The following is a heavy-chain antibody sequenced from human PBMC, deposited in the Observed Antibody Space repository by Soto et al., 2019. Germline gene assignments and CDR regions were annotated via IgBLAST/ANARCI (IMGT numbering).Heavy chain of an antibody. CDR2: IYYSGST. D-gene: IGHD3-9*01. Sequence: SETLSLTCTVSGGSISSSSYYWGWIRQPPGKGLEWIGSIYYSGSTYYNPSLESRVTMSVDTSKNQFSLKLTSVTVADTAVYFCARADYEILTGSYAMDVWGQGTTVTVSS. CDR1: GGSISSSSYY. J-gene: IGHJ6*02. CDR3: ARADYEILTGSYAMDV. V-gene: IGHV4-39*07.